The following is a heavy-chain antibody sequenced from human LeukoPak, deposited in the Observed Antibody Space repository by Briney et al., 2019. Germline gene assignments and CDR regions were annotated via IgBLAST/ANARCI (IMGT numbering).Heavy chain of an antibody. CDR2: ISRTI. D-gene: IGHD6-13*01. J-gene: IGHJ4*02. CDR3: ARVEGGIAAAGTFDY. V-gene: IGHV3-11*04. Sequence: PGGSLRLSCAASGFTFSDYYMGWIRQAPGKGLEWISYISRTIYYADSVKGRFTISRDNAKNSLYLQMNSLRAEDTAVYYCARVEGGIAAAGTFDYWGQGTLVTVSS. CDR1: GFTFSDYY.